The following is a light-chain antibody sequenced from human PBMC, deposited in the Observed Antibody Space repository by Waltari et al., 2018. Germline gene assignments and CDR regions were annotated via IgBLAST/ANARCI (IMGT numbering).Light chain of an antibody. CDR2: VNSDGSH. CDR3: QTGGTGWGV. CDR1: SGHSSYA. Sequence: QLVLTQAPSASASLGASVKLTCTLTSGHSSYAIAWHQQQPEKGPRYLMKVNSDGSHSKGDGVRERLSGSRSGAERYLAVSSLQAEDEAHYYCQTGGTGWGVFGGGTKLTGL. J-gene: IGLJ3*02. V-gene: IGLV4-69*01.